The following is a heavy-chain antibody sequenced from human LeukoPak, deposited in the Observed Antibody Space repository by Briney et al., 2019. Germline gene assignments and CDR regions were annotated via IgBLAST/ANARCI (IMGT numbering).Heavy chain of an antibody. J-gene: IGHJ4*02. CDR1: GFTFSSYE. Sequence: GGALRLSCAASGFTFSSYEMNWVRQAPGKGLEWVSYISSSGSTIYYADSVKGRFTISRDNAKNSLYLQMNSLRAEDTAVYYCARRLPIFGVAPDYWGQGTLVTVSS. CDR2: ISSSGSTI. D-gene: IGHD3-3*02. V-gene: IGHV3-48*03. CDR3: ARRLPIFGVAPDY.